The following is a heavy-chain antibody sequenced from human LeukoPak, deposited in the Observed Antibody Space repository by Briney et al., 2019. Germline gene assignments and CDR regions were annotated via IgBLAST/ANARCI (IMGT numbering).Heavy chain of an antibody. CDR3: ARDSPPTLDY. V-gene: IGHV3-33*01. Sequence: GGSLRLSCAASGFTFSSYGMHWVRQAPGKGLEWLAVIWYDGSNKYYADSVKGRFTISREDSKNTLYLQMNSLRAEDTAVYYCARDSPPTLDYWGQGTLVTVSS. J-gene: IGHJ4*02. CDR2: IWYDGSNK. CDR1: GFTFSSYG.